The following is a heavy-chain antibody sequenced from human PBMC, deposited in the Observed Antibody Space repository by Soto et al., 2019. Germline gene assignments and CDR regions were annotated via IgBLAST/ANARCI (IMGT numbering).Heavy chain of an antibody. CDR1: GFTFSSYA. V-gene: IGHV3-23*01. Sequence: GGSLRLSCAASGFTFSSYAMSWVRQAPGKGLEWVSAISGSGGSTYYADSVKGRFTISRDNSKNTLYLQMNSLRAEDTAVYYCAKDRITIFGVVINGGFWGQGTLVTVSS. CDR2: ISGSGGST. D-gene: IGHD3-3*01. CDR3: AKDRITIFGVVINGGF. J-gene: IGHJ4*02.